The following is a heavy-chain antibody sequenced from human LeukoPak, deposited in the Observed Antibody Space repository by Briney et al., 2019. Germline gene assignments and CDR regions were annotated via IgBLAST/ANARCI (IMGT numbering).Heavy chain of an antibody. CDR3: AKAGGSRSAYFDY. J-gene: IGHJ4*02. V-gene: IGHV3-23*01. CDR2: ISGSGGST. Sequence: GGSLRLSCATSGFTFSSYAMSWVRQAPGKGLEWVSAISGSGGSTYYADSVKGRFTISRDNSKNTLYLQMNSPRAEDTAVYYCAKAGGSRSAYFDYWGQGTLVTVSS. CDR1: GFTFSSYA. D-gene: IGHD1-26*01.